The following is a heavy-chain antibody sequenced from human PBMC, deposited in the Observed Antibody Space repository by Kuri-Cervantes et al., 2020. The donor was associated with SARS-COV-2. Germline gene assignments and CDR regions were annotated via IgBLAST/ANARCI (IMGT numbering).Heavy chain of an antibody. CDR2: INPNSGGT. J-gene: IGHJ6*02. D-gene: IGHD3-10*01. Sequence: ASVKVSCKASGYSFTGYYMHCVRQAPGQALEWMGWINPNSGGTNYAQKFQGWVTMTRDTSSTGYMELSRLRSDDTAVYYCARGMVRGLIQSYYYGMDVWGQGTTVTVSS. CDR3: ARGMVRGLIQSYYYGMDV. V-gene: IGHV1-2*04. CDR1: GYSFTGYY.